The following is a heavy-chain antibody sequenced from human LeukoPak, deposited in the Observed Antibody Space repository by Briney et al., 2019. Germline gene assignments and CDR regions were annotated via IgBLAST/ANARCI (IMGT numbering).Heavy chain of an antibody. V-gene: IGHV3-21*01. Sequence: PGGSLRLSCAASGFTSSGYSMNWVRQAPGKGLEWVSSISRSATYLYYADSLQGRFTVSRDDAKSSLYLQMNSLSAEDTAVYYCARHVYSSGWGAFDIWGQGTMVTVSS. CDR1: GFTSSGYS. D-gene: IGHD6-19*01. CDR3: ARHVYSSGWGAFDI. J-gene: IGHJ3*02. CDR2: ISRSATYL.